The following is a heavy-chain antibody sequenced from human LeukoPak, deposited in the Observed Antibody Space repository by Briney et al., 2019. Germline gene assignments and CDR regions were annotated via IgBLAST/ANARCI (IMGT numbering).Heavy chain of an antibody. CDR3: ARGSMHVYHLYTDY. Sequence: GGSLRLSCAASGFTYTNYWVSWIRQAPGQGLEWVASIKQDGSERYYVDSVKGRFTISRDNAKNSLFLQLSSLRVEDTAVYYCARGSMHVYHLYTDYWGQGTLVTVSS. V-gene: IGHV3-7*01. CDR1: GFTYTNYW. J-gene: IGHJ4*02. D-gene: IGHD3-16*01. CDR2: IKQDGSER.